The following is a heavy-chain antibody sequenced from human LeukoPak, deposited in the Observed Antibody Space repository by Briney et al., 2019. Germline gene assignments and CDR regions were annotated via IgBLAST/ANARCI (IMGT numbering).Heavy chain of an antibody. D-gene: IGHD3-3*01. CDR1: GGSISSSSYY. V-gene: IGHV4-39*07. J-gene: IGHJ6*03. Sequence: PSETLSLTCTVSGGSISSSSYYWGWIRQPPGKGLEWIGSIYYSGSTYYNPSLKSRVTISVDTSKNQFSLKLSSVTAADTAVYYCARSEADDFWSGYYHFGSMDVWGKGTTVTISS. CDR3: ARSEADDFWSGYYHFGSMDV. CDR2: IYYSGST.